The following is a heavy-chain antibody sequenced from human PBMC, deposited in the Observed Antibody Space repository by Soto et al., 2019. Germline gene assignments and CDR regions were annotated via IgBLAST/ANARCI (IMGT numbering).Heavy chain of an antibody. Sequence: QVQLVQSGAEVKKPGSSVKVSCKASGGTFSSYTISWVRQAPGQGLEWMGRIIPILGIANYAKKFQGRVTITADKSTSTAYMELSSLRSEDTAVYYCARDYGFGESLYYFDYWGQGTLVTVSS. D-gene: IGHD3-10*01. CDR3: ARDYGFGESLYYFDY. CDR1: GGTFSSYT. V-gene: IGHV1-69*08. CDR2: IIPILGIA. J-gene: IGHJ4*02.